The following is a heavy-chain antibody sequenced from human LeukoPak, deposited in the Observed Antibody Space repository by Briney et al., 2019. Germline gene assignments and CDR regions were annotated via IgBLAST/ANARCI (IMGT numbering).Heavy chain of an antibody. D-gene: IGHD5-24*01. V-gene: IGHV3-7*01. Sequence: GGSPRLSCAASGFTFSTYWMTWVRQAPGKGLEWVANIKEDGSDKYYVDSVKGRFTISRDNAKNSLFLQMNSLRAEDTAVYYCARDRGWLTFDCWGQGTLVTVSS. J-gene: IGHJ4*02. CDR2: IKEDGSDK. CDR3: ARDRGWLTFDC. CDR1: GFTFSTYW.